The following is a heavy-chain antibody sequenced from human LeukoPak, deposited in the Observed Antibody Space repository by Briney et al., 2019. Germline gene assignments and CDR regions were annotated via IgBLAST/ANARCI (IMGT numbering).Heavy chain of an antibody. CDR1: GLTFSTYS. CDR2: ISSSSSYI. J-gene: IGHJ3*02. D-gene: IGHD5-18*01. V-gene: IGHV3-21*01. Sequence: GGSLRLSCGASGLTFSTYSMNWVRQAPGKGLEWVPSISSSSSYIYYADSVKGRFTISRDNAKNSLYLQMNSLRAEDTAVYYCARLGYSYGYGAFDIWGQGTMVTVSS. CDR3: ARLGYSYGYGAFDI.